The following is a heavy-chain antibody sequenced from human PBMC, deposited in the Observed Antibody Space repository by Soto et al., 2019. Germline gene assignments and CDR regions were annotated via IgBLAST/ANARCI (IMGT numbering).Heavy chain of an antibody. CDR3: AKNQGVELVPLATVDWFDP. V-gene: IGHV3-23*01. CDR1: GFIFENFG. Sequence: GGSLRLSCAASGFIFENFGMSWVRQAPGKGLDWISSISGSGFKKYYADSVKGRFTISRDNSKSTVYLELNNLSAEDTAVYHCAKNQGVELVPLATVDWFDPWGQGSVVTVSS. CDR2: ISGSGFKK. D-gene: IGHD1-26*01. J-gene: IGHJ5*02.